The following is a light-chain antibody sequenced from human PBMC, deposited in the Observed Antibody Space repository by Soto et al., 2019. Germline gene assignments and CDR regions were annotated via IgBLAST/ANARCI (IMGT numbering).Light chain of an antibody. CDR1: QSFGGR. J-gene: IGKJ1*01. V-gene: IGKV3-15*01. CDR2: GAS. CDR3: QQYRNWPRT. Sequence: EIVMTQSPATLSVSPGERATLSCRASQSFGGRLAWYQQKPGQALGLLIYGASTRATGVPARLSGSGSGTEFTLTLSSLQSEDCAVYYYQQYRNWPRTFGQGTKVEIK.